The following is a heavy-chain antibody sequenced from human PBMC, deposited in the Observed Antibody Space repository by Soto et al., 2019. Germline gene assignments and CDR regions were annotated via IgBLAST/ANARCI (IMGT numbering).Heavy chain of an antibody. CDR2: INHSGST. CDR3: ARRRAITMVRGMGFDY. CDR1: GGSFSGYY. D-gene: IGHD3-10*01. Sequence: SETLSLTCAVYGGSFSGYYWTWIRQPPGTGLEWIGEINHSGSTNYNPSLKSRVTISVDTSKNQFSLKLTSVTAADTAVYYCARRRAITMVRGMGFDYWGQGTLVTSPQ. J-gene: IGHJ4*02. V-gene: IGHV4-34*01.